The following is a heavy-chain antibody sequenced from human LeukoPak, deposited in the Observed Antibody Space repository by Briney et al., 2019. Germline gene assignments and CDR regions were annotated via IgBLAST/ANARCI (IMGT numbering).Heavy chain of an antibody. CDR3: TRDRPDKAMVTSFDY. V-gene: IGHV3-49*03. D-gene: IGHD5-18*01. CDR1: GFTFGDYA. CDR2: IRSKAYGGTT. J-gene: IGHJ4*02. Sequence: SLRLSCTASGFTFGDYAMSWFRQAPGKGLEWVGFIRSKAYGGTTEYAASVKGRFTISRDDSKSIAYLQMNSLKTEDTAVYYCTRDRPDKAMVTSFDYWGQGTLVTVSS.